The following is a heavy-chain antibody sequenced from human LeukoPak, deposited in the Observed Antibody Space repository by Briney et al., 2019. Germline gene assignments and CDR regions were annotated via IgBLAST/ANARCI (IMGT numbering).Heavy chain of an antibody. J-gene: IGHJ4*02. CDR2: ISYDGSNK. CDR3: AKGTGKFDY. V-gene: IGHV3-30*18. CDR1: GFTFXSYG. D-gene: IGHD7-27*01. Sequence: SLXLSXAXSGFTFXSYGMHWVRQAPGKGLEWGAVISYDGSNKYYADSVKGRFTISRDNSNNPLYLQMNSLRAEDTAVYYCAKGTGKFDYWGQGTLVTVSS.